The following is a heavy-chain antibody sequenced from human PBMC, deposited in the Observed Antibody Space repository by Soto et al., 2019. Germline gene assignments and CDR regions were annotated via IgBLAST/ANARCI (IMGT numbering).Heavy chain of an antibody. V-gene: IGHV3-33*01. J-gene: IGHJ3*02. CDR1: GFTFSTYG. D-gene: IGHD2-15*01. CDR2: IWHDGTKK. Sequence: QEQLVESGGGVVQPGRSLRLSCAASGFTFSTYGMHWARQAPGKGLEGVAVIWHDGTKKYYADSVKGRFTISRDNSENTLFLHMNSLRAEDTALYYGARRLVVASTPLDAFDIWGQGTMVTVSS. CDR3: ARRLVVASTPLDAFDI.